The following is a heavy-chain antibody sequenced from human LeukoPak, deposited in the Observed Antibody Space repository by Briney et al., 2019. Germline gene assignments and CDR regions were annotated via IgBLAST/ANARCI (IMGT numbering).Heavy chain of an antibody. CDR2: IYHSGSN. V-gene: IGHV4-38-2*02. J-gene: IGHJ3*02. CDR3: ARYSSSWSRDAFDI. D-gene: IGHD6-13*01. Sequence: PSETLSLTCTVSGYSISSGYYWGWIRQPPGKGLEWIGSIYHSGSNYYNPSLKSRVTISVDTSKNQFSLKLSSVTAAATAVYYCARYSSSWSRDAFDIWGQGTMVTVSS. CDR1: GYSISSGYY.